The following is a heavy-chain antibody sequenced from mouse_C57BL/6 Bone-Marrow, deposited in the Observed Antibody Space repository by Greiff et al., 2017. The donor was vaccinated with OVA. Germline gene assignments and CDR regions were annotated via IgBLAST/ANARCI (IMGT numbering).Heavy chain of an antibody. D-gene: IGHD2-3*01. CDR3: ARWDDDAY. J-gene: IGHJ3*01. Sequence: QVQLQQSGAELARPGASVKLSCKASGYTFTSYGISWVKQRTGQGLEWIGEIYPRSGNTYYNEKFKGKATLTADKSSSTAYMELRSLTSEDSAVYLCARWDDDAYWGQGTLVTVSA. V-gene: IGHV1-81*01. CDR2: IYPRSGNT. CDR1: GYTFTSYG.